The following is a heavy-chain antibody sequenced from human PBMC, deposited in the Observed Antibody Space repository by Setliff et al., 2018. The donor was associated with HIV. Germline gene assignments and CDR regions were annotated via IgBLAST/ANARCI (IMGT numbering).Heavy chain of an antibody. CDR1: GGSINNDIYF. D-gene: IGHD5-12*01. V-gene: IGHV4-31*03. CDR2: IYYSGNT. CDR3: ARGATLLPGYSDRWEYFYMDV. Sequence: PSETLSLTCSVSGGSINNDIYFWTWIRQHPGKGLEWIGYIYYSGNTYYHPSLKSRFTISVDTSKNQFSLRLTSVTAAATAVYYCARGATLLPGYSDRWEYFYMDVWGKGTTVTVSS. J-gene: IGHJ6*03.